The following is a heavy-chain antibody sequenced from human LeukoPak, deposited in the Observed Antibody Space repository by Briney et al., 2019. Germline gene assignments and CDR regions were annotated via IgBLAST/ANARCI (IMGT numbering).Heavy chain of an antibody. CDR1: GGSISSGDYP. D-gene: IGHD3-10*01. CDR2: IFHTGHT. Sequence: PSETLSLTCAVFGGSISSGDYPWSWIRQPPGKGLEWIGYIFHTGHTSYNPSLKSRVTISVDMSKNQLSLKLSSVTAADTAVYYCARGFYGSGSQFDYWGRGTLVTVSS. J-gene: IGHJ4*02. V-gene: IGHV4-30-2*01. CDR3: ARGFYGSGSQFDY.